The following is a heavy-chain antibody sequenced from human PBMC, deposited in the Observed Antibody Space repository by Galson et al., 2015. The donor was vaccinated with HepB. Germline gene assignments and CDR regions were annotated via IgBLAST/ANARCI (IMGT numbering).Heavy chain of an antibody. V-gene: IGHV3-23*01. CDR2: ISGSGGST. CDR1: GFTFSSYA. Sequence: LRLSCAASGFTFSSYAMSWVRQAPGKGLEWVSAISGSGGSTYYADSVKGRFTISRDNSKNTLYLQMNSLRAEDTAVYYCAKDISGWYRGGDDYWGQGTLVTVSS. J-gene: IGHJ4*02. D-gene: IGHD6-19*01. CDR3: AKDISGWYRGGDDY.